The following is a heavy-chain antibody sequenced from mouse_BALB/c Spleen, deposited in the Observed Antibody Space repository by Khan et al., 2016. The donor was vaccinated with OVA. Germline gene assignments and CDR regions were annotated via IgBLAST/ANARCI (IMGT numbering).Heavy chain of an antibody. CDR2: INTYTGEP. J-gene: IGHJ4*01. V-gene: IGHV9-3-1*01. Sequence: QIQLVLSEPELKKPGETVQISCKASGFTFKNYGMNWVKQAPGKGLKWMGWINTYTGEPTFADDFTGRFAFSLETSASTAYLQFNSLNIVDTAPYFSTRVGYDGTLDCWGQGTSVTVSS. CDR1: GFTFKNYG. D-gene: IGHD2-14*01. CDR3: TRVGYDGTLDC.